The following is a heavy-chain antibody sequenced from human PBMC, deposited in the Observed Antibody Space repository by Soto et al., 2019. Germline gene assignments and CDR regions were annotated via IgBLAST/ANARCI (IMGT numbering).Heavy chain of an antibody. CDR2: LSGSGVST. CDR1: GFTFSSYA. J-gene: IGHJ6*02. CDR3: AKGGGSKDYYDTSGYYLYYYYAMDV. V-gene: IGHV3-23*01. D-gene: IGHD3-22*01. Sequence: EVQLLESGGGLVQPGGSLRLSCAASGFTFSSYAMTWVRQAPGKGLEWVSVLSGSGVSTYYADSVKGRFTISGDNSKNTLYLQMNSLRAEDTAVYYCAKGGGSKDYYDTSGYYLYYYYAMDVWGQGTTVTVSS.